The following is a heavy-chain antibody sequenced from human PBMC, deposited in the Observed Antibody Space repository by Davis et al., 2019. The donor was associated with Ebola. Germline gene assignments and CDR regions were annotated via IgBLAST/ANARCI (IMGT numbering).Heavy chain of an antibody. CDR1: GGTFSTYA. CDR3: ARGCGNDFWSGYCPIRLYGMDV. D-gene: IGHD3-3*01. Sequence: AASVKVSCKASGGTFSTYAFSWVRQAPGQGLEWLGGIIPILGTKNYAQKFQGRVTITADDSTSTVYMELSSLRSEDTAVYYCARGCGNDFWSGYCPIRLYGMDVWGKGTTVTVSS. V-gene: IGHV1-69*13. J-gene: IGHJ6*04. CDR2: IIPILGTK.